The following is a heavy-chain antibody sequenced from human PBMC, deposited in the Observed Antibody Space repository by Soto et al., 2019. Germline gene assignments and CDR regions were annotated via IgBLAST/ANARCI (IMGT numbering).Heavy chain of an antibody. CDR3: ARGYCSGGRCYSEAWFDP. D-gene: IGHD2-15*01. Sequence: GESLKITCKGSVYSFTSYWISWVRQMPGKGLEWMGRIDPSDSYTNYSPSFQGHVTISADKSISTAYLQWSSLKASDTAMYYCARGYCSGGRCYSEAWFDPWGQGTLVTVSP. V-gene: IGHV5-10-1*01. CDR2: IDPSDSYT. CDR1: VYSFTSYW. J-gene: IGHJ5*02.